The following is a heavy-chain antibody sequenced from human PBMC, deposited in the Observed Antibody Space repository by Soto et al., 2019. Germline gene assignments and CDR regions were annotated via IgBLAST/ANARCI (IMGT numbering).Heavy chain of an antibody. J-gene: IGHJ5*02. CDR1: GGSISSYY. CDR3: ARFLWFGEPNWFDP. D-gene: IGHD3-10*01. CDR2: IFYSGST. Sequence: SETLSLTCTVSGGSISSYYWSWIRQPPGKGLEWIGYIFYSGSTNYNPSLKSRVTISLDTSKNQFSLKLSSVTAADTAVYYRARFLWFGEPNWFDPWGQGTLVTVSS. V-gene: IGHV4-59*08.